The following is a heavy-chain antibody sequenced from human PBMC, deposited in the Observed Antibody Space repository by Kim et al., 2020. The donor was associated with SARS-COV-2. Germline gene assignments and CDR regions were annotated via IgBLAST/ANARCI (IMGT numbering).Heavy chain of an antibody. CDR3: VRDGSPTTWHWLDP. V-gene: IGHV3-64D*09. CDR1: GFSFSTYV. CDR2: ISSNGVNT. Sequence: GGSLRLSCSASGFSFSTYVMHWVRQAPGKGLQYVSAISSNGVNTYYGDSVKGRFSSSRDNSKNTLYLQMTSLTTEDTAVYYCVRDGSPTTWHWLDPWGQG. D-gene: IGHD2-2*01. J-gene: IGHJ5*01.